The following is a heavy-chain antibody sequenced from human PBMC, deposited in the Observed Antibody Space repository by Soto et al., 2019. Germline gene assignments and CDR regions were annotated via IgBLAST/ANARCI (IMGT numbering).Heavy chain of an antibody. CDR2: ISGSGVPT. CDR3: AKAPWVPATGVA. V-gene: IGHV3-23*01. CDR1: GFPFSIHG. D-gene: IGHD2-2*01. J-gene: IGHJ5*02. Sequence: EAPLLESGGGLVQPGESLRLSCATSGFPFSIHGMSWVRQAPGKGLEWVSAISGSGVPTYYADAVRGRFAISRDISKNTLYLQMNDLRVEDTAVYYCAKAPWVPATGVAWGQGTLVTVSS.